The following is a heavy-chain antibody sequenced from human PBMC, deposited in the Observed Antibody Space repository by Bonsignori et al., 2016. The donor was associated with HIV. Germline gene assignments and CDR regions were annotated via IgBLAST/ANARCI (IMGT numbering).Heavy chain of an antibody. D-gene: IGHD7-27*01. CDR3: ASLGPGKAFDI. CDR2: IYYSGST. Sequence: WIRQPPGKGLEWIGYIYYSGSTNYNPSLKSRVTISVDTSKNQFSLKLSSVTAADTAVYYCASLGPGKAFDIWGQGTMVTVSS. J-gene: IGHJ3*02. V-gene: IGHV4-59*01.